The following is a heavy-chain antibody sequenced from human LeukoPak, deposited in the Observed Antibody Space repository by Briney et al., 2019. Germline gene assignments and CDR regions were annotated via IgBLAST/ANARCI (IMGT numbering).Heavy chain of an antibody. D-gene: IGHD4-11*01. CDR2: ISYDGSNK. V-gene: IGHV3-30*19. CDR3: ARGPVTINYYYYMDV. J-gene: IGHJ6*03. Sequence: PGGSLRLSCAASGFTFSSYGMHWVRQAPGKGLEWVAVISYDGSNKYYADSVKGRFTISRDNSKNTLYLQMNSLRAEDTAVYYCARGPVTINYYYYMDVWGKGTTVTVSS. CDR1: GFTFSSYG.